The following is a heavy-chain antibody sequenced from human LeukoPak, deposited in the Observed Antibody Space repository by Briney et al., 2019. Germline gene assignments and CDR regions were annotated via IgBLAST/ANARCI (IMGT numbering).Heavy chain of an antibody. CDR2: VRNKANGYTT. J-gene: IGHJ4*02. CDR3: ARVGRLQYGDYVAFDY. CDR1: GFTFSGHH. Sequence: PGGSLRLSCAASGFTFSGHHMDWVRQAPGKGLEWVGRVRNKANGYTTEYAAAVKGRFTISRDDSKNSLYLQMNSLKTEDTAVYYCARVGRLQYGDYVAFDYWGQGALVTVSS. V-gene: IGHV3-72*01. D-gene: IGHD4-17*01.